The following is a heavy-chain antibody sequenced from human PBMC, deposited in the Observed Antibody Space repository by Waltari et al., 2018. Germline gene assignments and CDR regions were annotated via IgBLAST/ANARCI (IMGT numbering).Heavy chain of an antibody. V-gene: IGHV4-39*07. D-gene: IGHD3-10*01. CDR3: ARVSMVQGNAFDI. Sequence: QLQLQESGPGLVKPSETLSLTCTFSGVSISSSSNYWAWIRQPPGKGLEWIGSIYYSGSTYYNPSLKSRVTISVDTSKNQFSLKLSSVTAADTAVYYCARVSMVQGNAFDIWGQGTMVTVSS. CDR1: GVSISSSSNY. J-gene: IGHJ3*02. CDR2: IYYSGST.